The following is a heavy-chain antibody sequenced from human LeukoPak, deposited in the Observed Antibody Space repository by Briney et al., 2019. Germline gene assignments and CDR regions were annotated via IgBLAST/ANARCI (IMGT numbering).Heavy chain of an antibody. J-gene: IGHJ4*02. Sequence: GGSLRLSCAASGFMFSSNWMSWVRLAPGKGLEWVANIKEDGTETYYVDSVKGRFTISRDNAKNSLHLQMTSLRVEDTAVYYCAKEGRSLQTYWGQGALVTVSS. CDR2: IKEDGTET. D-gene: IGHD5-24*01. CDR1: GFMFSSNW. CDR3: AKEGRSLQTY. V-gene: IGHV3-7*03.